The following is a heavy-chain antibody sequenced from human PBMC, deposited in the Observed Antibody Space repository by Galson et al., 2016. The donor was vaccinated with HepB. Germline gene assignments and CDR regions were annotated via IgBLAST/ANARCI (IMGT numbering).Heavy chain of an antibody. V-gene: IGHV3-7*01. CDR1: GFTFNAHW. CDR2: IRGDGIVS. D-gene: IGHD3-10*01. J-gene: IGHJ4*02. CDR3: SREMTGSYFD. Sequence: SCAASGFTFNAHWMNWVRQAPGKGLEWVANIRGDGIVSYYAGSVRGRFTISRDNAKNSLYLQTNGLRVDETAVYYCSREMTGSYFDWGQGTLVTVSS.